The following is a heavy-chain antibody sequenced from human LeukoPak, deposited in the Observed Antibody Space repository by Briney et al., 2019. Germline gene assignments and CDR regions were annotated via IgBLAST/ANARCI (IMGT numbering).Heavy chain of an antibody. CDR2: IYYNGST. CDR1: GASISSYY. J-gene: IGHJ5*02. D-gene: IGHD1-14*01. V-gene: IGHV4-59*08. CDR3: ARDPRNLGWFDP. Sequence: PSETLSLTCTVSGASISSYYWSWIRQPPGKGLEWIGYIYYNGSTNYNPSLKSRVTISVDTSKNQFSLKLSSVTAADTAVYYCARDPRNLGWFDPWGQGTLVTVSS.